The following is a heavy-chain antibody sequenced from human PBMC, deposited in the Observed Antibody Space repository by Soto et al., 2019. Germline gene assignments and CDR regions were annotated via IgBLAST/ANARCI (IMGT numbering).Heavy chain of an antibody. D-gene: IGHD3-3*01. V-gene: IGHV3-23*01. Sequence: GGSLRLSCAASGFTFSSYAMSWVRQAPGKGLEWVSAISGSGGSTYYADSVKGRFTISRDNYKNTLYLQMNSMRAEDTTVDYCATDINYDFWSGYYFDYWGQGTLVTVSS. J-gene: IGHJ4*02. CDR3: ATDINYDFWSGYYFDY. CDR1: GFTFSSYA. CDR2: ISGSGGST.